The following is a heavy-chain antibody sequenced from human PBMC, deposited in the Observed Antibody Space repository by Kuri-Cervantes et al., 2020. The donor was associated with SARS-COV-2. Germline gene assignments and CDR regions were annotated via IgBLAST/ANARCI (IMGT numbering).Heavy chain of an antibody. CDR2: IYTSGST. CDR1: GGFISSGSYY. V-gene: IGHV4-61*02. J-gene: IGHJ6*02. D-gene: IGHD1-26*01. CDR3: ARGTVGAPGGGMDV. Sequence: LRLSCTVSGGFISSGSYYWSWIRQPAGKGLEWIGRIYTSGSTNYNPSLKSRVTISVDTSKNQFSLKLSSVTAADTAVYYCARGTVGAPGGGMDVWGQGTTVTVSS.